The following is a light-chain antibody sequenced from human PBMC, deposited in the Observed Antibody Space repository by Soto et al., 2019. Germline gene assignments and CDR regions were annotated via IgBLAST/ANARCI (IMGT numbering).Light chain of an antibody. Sequence: DIQMTQSPSTLSASVGDRVTITCRASQSISSWLAWYQQKPGKAPKLLIYKASSLESGVPSRLSGSGSGTEFTFTISILQPDDFATYYCQQYNSYPLTFGGGTKVDIK. CDR3: QQYNSYPLT. CDR1: QSISSW. CDR2: KAS. J-gene: IGKJ4*01. V-gene: IGKV1-5*03.